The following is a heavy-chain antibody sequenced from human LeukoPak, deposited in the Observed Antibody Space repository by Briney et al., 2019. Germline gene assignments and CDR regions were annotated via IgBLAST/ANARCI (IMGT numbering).Heavy chain of an antibody. J-gene: IGHJ4*02. Sequence: GGSLRLSCAASGFTFSNYWMSWFRQAPGKGLEWVANIKQDGSERYYVDSVKGRFTISRDNAKNSLYLQMNSLRAEDTAVYYCARVYYGSGSYYPIHFDYWGQGTLVTVSS. CDR2: IKQDGSER. D-gene: IGHD3-10*01. CDR1: GFTFSNYW. V-gene: IGHV3-7*03. CDR3: ARVYYGSGSYYPIHFDY.